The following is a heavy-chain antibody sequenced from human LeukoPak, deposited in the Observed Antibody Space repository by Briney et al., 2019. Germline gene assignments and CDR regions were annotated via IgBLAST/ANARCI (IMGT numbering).Heavy chain of an antibody. V-gene: IGHV1-2*02. CDR2: INPNSGGT. J-gene: IGHJ3*02. CDR3: ASGPISIKLTGDAFDI. CDR1: GYTFTGYY. D-gene: IGHD7-27*01. Sequence: GASVKVSCKASGYTFTGYYMHWVRQAPGQGLEWMGWINPNSGGTNYAQKFQGRVTMTRDTSISTAYMELSRLRSDDTAVYYCASGPISIKLTGDAFDIWGQGTMVTVSS.